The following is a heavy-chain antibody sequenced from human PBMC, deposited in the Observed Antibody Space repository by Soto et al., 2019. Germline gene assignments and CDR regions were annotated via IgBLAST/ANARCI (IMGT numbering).Heavy chain of an antibody. Sequence: LVNPTQPLTLTCTFSGFSLSTSGIWVSWIRQPPGKALEWLALIDWDDDKYYSTSLKTRLTISKDTSKNQVVLTMTNMDPVDTATYYCARMSSSDNTNWFDPWGQGTLVTVSS. J-gene: IGHJ5*02. CDR2: IDWDDDK. CDR3: ARMSSSDNTNWFDP. D-gene: IGHD6-19*01. CDR1: GFSLSTSGIW. V-gene: IGHV2-70*01.